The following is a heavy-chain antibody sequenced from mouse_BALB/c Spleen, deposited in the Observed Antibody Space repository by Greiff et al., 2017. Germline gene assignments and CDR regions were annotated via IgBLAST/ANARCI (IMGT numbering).Heavy chain of an antibody. V-gene: IGHV14-3*02. CDR3: ASSLTGTGDY. CDR2: IDPANGNT. Sequence: EVKLQESGAELVKPGASVKLSCTASCFNIKDTYMHWVKQRPEQGLEWIGRIDPANGNTKYDPKFQGKATITADTSSNTAYLQLSSLTSEDTAVYYCASSLTGTGDYWGQGTTLTVSS. CDR1: CFNIKDTY. D-gene: IGHD4-1*01. J-gene: IGHJ2*01.